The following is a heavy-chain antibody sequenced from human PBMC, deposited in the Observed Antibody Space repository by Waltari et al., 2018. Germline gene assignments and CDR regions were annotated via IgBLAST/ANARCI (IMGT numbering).Heavy chain of an antibody. Sequence: QVQLQESGPGLVKPSGTLSLTCAVSGDSISSKYWWSWVRQSPGKGLEWIGEIYHSGKTYDNPSLKSRVTISVDKSKNQFSLNLSSVTAADTAVYYCAADRGVGLYFDYWGQGTLVTVSP. D-gene: IGHD2-8*02. J-gene: IGHJ4*02. CDR1: GDSISSKYW. CDR2: IYHSGKT. CDR3: AADRGVGLYFDY. V-gene: IGHV4-4*02.